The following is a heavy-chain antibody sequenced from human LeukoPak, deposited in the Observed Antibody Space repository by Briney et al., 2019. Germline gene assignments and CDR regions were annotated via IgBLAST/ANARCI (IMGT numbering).Heavy chain of an antibody. CDR2: IIPIFGTA. V-gene: IGHV1-69*06. J-gene: IGHJ4*02. CDR3: AQWDYGDYYYFDY. Sequence: GASVKVSCKASGGTFSSYAISWVRQAPGQGLEWMGGIIPIFGTANYAQKLQGRVTITADKSTSTAYMELSSLRSEDTAVYYCAQWDYGDYYYFDYWGQGTLVTVSS. D-gene: IGHD4-17*01. CDR1: GGTFSSYA.